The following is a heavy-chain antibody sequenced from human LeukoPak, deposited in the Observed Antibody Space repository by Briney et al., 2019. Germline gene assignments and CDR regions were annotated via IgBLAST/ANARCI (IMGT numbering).Heavy chain of an antibody. J-gene: IGHJ4*02. CDR2: FYPEDGET. V-gene: IGHV1-24*01. CDR3: ATDLTPEYSGSPLAY. CDR1: GYTLTELS. Sequence: ASVNVSCKFSGYTLTELSMHWVRQAPGTGLEWMGGFYPEDGETIYAQKFQGRVTMTEDTSTDTAYMELSSLRSEDTAVYYCATDLTPEYSGSPLAYWGQGTLVTVSS. D-gene: IGHD1-26*01.